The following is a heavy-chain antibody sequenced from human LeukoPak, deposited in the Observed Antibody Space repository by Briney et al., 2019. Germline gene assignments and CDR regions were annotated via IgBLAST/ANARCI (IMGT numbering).Heavy chain of an antibody. V-gene: IGHV4-34*01. J-gene: IGHJ3*02. D-gene: IGHD3-22*01. CDR3: ARDGGSVGYYYDSSGYHDAFDI. CDR2: INHSGST. Sequence: SETLSLTCAVYGGSFSGYYWSWIRQPPGKGLEWIGEINHSGSTNYNPSLKSRVTISVDTSKNQFSLKLSSVTAADTAVYYCARDGGSVGYYYDSSGYHDAFDIWGQGTMVTVSS. CDR1: GGSFSGYY.